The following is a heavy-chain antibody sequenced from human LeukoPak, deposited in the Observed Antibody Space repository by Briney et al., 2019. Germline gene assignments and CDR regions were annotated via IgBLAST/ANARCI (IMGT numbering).Heavy chain of an antibody. D-gene: IGHD3-22*01. V-gene: IGHV3-33*01. Sequence: GGSLRLSCAASGFTFSSYGMHWVRQAPGKGLEWVAVIWYDGSNKYYADSVKGRFTISRDNSKNTLYLQMNSLRAEDTAVFYCARDGMDDSGGYGEYFQHWGQGTLVTVSS. J-gene: IGHJ1*01. CDR2: IWYDGSNK. CDR1: GFTFSSYG. CDR3: ARDGMDDSGGYGEYFQH.